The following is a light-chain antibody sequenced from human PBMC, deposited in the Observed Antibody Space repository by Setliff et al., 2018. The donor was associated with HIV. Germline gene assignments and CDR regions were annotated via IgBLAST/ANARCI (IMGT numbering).Light chain of an antibody. CDR3: CSYAGSHTFV. CDR1: SSDVGGYNF. J-gene: IGLJ1*01. Sequence: QSALTQPRSVSGSPGQSVTISCTGTSSDVGGYNFVSWYQQRPGKAPKLMMYDVTKRPSGVPDRFSGSKSGNTASLTISGLQAEDEADYYCCSYAGSHTFVFGTGTKVTVL. CDR2: DVT. V-gene: IGLV2-11*01.